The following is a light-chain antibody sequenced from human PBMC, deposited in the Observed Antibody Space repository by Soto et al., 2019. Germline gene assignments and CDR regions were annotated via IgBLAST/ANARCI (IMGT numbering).Light chain of an antibody. Sequence: QSVLAQPASVSGSPGQSITISCTGTSSDVGAYDFVSWYQQHPDKAPKLMIYEVSNRPSGVSNRFSGSKSVNTATLTISGLLAVDGADYYCSSYTSRRPRVFGTGTKVTVL. V-gene: IGLV2-14*03. J-gene: IGLJ1*01. CDR3: SSYTSRRPRV. CDR2: EVS. CDR1: SSDVGAYDF.